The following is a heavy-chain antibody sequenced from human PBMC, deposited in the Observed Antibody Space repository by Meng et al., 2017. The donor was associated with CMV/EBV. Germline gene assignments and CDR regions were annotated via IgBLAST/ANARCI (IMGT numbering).Heavy chain of an antibody. V-gene: IGHV3-9*01. CDR1: GFTFDDYA. J-gene: IGHJ6*02. D-gene: IGHD3-10*01. CDR3: AKDIKKADYYGSGFYGMDV. CDR2: ISWNSGSI. Sequence: GESLRLSFAASGFTFDDYAMPWVRQAPGKGLEWVSGISWNSGSIGYADSVKGRFTISRDNAKNPLYLQMNSLRAEDTALYNCAKDIKKADYYGSGFYGMDVWGQGTTVTVSS.